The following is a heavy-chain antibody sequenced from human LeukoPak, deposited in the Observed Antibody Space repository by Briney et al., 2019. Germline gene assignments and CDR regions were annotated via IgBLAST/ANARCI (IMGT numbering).Heavy chain of an antibody. Sequence: GASVKVSCKASGYTFTSYDINWVRQATGQGLEWMGWMNPNSGNTGYAQKFQGRVTITRNTSISTAYMELSSLRSEDTAVYYCARDRLKVVPAASLTNWFDPWGQGTLVTVSS. D-gene: IGHD2-2*01. CDR1: GYTFTSYD. CDR2: MNPNSGNT. V-gene: IGHV1-8*03. J-gene: IGHJ5*02. CDR3: ARDRLKVVPAASLTNWFDP.